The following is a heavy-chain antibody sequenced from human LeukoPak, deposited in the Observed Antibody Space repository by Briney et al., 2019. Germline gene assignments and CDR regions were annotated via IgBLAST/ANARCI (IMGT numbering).Heavy chain of an antibody. CDR3: ARDFSSGSI. CDR2: ITPSGSYI. J-gene: IGHJ3*02. D-gene: IGHD6-25*01. CDR1: GFTFSTYS. Sequence: GGSLRLSCAASGFTFSTYSMNWVRQAPGKGLEWVSSITPSGSYIYYATSVKGRFTISRDNAKYSLYLQMNSLRAEDTAVYYCARDFSSGSIWGQGTMVTVSS. V-gene: IGHV3-21*01.